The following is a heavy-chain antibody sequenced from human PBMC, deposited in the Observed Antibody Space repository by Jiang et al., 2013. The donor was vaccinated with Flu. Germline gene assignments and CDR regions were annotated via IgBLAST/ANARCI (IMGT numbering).Heavy chain of an antibody. V-gene: IGHV3-7*01. CDR2: INEDGSEK. J-gene: IGHJ4*02. CDR1: GFSFESYW. D-gene: IGHD4-23*01. CDR3: ARDRRLTTAVTWVDY. Sequence: QLLESGEAWSSLGGPVRLSCAASGFSFESYWMSWVRQSPGKGLEWVANINEDGSEKNYVDAVKGRFTISRDNAEDSLFLQMNSLRAEDTAVYYCARDRRLTTAVTWVDYWGQGTLVTVSA.